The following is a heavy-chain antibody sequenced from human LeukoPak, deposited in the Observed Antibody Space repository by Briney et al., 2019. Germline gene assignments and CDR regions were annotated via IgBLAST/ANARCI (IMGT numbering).Heavy chain of an antibody. CDR3: ANRHYDYVWGSYRAFDI. D-gene: IGHD3-16*02. J-gene: IGHJ3*02. V-gene: IGHV1-69*05. CDR1: GGTFSSYA. Sequence: SVKVSCKASGGTFSSYAISWVRQAPGQGLEWMGGIIPIFGTANYAQKFQGRVTITTDESTTAYMELSSLRSEDTAVYYCANRHYDYVWGSYRAFDIWGQGTMVTVSS. CDR2: IIPIFGTA.